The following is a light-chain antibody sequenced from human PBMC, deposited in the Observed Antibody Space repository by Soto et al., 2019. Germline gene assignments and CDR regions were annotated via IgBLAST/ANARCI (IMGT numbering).Light chain of an antibody. CDR3: QQYGSSLWT. CDR1: QSVTTY. J-gene: IGKJ1*01. Sequence: VSTQSPATLSLSPGERVTLSCRASQSVTTYLAWYQQKPGQAPRLLIYGASNRATGIPDRFSGSGSGTDFTLAISRLEPEDFAVYYCQQYGSSLWTFGQGTKVDI. CDR2: GAS. V-gene: IGKV3-20*01.